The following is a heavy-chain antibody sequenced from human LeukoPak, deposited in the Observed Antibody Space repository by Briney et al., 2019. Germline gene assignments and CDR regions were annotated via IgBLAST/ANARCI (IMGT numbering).Heavy chain of an antibody. J-gene: IGHJ4*02. CDR1: GFTFSSFA. D-gene: IGHD3-16*01. CDR3: ASGGGFFDY. Sequence: GGSLRLSCAASGFTFSSFAMSWVRQAPGKGLEWVSVIYSGGSTYYADSVKGRFTISRDNSKNTLYLQMNSLRAEDAAVYYCASGGGFFDYWGQGTLVTVSS. CDR2: IYSGGST. V-gene: IGHV3-53*01.